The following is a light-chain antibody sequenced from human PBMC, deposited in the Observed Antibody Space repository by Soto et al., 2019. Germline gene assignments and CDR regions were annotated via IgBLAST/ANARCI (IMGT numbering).Light chain of an antibody. CDR2: DAS. V-gene: IGKV3-11*01. CDR3: QHRSHWPPFPLT. J-gene: IGKJ4*01. CDR1: LRVSSS. Sequence: DIVLTQSPATLSLSPGERATLYCRASLRVSSSLAWYQQKPGQAHRLLIYDASNRLTGIPARFSGSGPGTDLTLTISCLDPKDFAVYYCQHRSHWPPFPLTFGGGTKVEIK.